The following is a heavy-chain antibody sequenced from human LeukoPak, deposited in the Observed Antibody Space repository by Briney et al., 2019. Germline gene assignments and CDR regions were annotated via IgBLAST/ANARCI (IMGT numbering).Heavy chain of an antibody. V-gene: IGHV3-30-3*02. J-gene: IGHJ4*02. D-gene: IGHD3-22*01. CDR1: GFTFSSYV. CDR3: VKTPRYYYDSSGYLLFPLDY. CDR2: ISYDGSNK. Sequence: GRSLRLSCAASGFTFSSYVMHWVRQAPGKGLEWVAVISYDGSNKYYADSVKGRFTISRDNSKNTLYLQMNSLRAEDTAVYYCVKTPRYYYDSSGYLLFPLDYWGQGTLVTVSS.